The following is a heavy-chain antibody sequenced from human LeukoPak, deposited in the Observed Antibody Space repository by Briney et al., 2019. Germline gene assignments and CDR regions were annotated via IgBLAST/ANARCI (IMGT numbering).Heavy chain of an antibody. CDR1: GGSISSSSYY. D-gene: IGHD6-13*01. V-gene: IGHV4-39*07. Sequence: PSETLSLTCTVSGGSISSSSYYWGWIRQPPGKGLEWIGSIYYSGDSYYNPSLKSLVTISLDTSKNQFSLKLSSVTAADTAVYYCARGRIAAADPDYYYYYYMDVWGKGTTVTVSS. J-gene: IGHJ6*03. CDR3: ARGRIAAADPDYYYYYYMDV. CDR2: IYYSGDS.